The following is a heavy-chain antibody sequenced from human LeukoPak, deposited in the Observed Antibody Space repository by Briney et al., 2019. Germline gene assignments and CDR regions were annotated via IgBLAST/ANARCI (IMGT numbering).Heavy chain of an antibody. CDR1: GYTFTSYG. J-gene: IGHJ5*02. V-gene: IGHV1-18*01. Sequence: ASVKVSCKASGYTFTSYGISWVRQAPGQGLEWMGWISAYNGNTNYAQKLQGRVTMTTDTSTSTAYMELRSLRSDDTAVYYCARGGLAEYCDFWSGYSIRGNWFDPWGQGTLVTVSS. CDR3: ARGGLAEYCDFWSGYSIRGNWFDP. D-gene: IGHD3-3*01. CDR2: ISAYNGNT.